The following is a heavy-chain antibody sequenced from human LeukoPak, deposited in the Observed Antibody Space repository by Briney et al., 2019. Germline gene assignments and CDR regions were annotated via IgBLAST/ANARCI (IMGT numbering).Heavy chain of an antibody. J-gene: IGHJ4*02. CDR1: GFTFSSYA. V-gene: IGHV3-30-3*01. Sequence: GRSLRLSCAASGFTFSSYAMHWVRQAPGKGLEWVAVISYDGSNKYYADSMKGRFTISRDNSKNTLYLQMNSLRAEDTAVYYCASPSRPVDYWGQGTLVTVSS. CDR3: ASPSRPVDY. CDR2: ISYDGSNK. D-gene: IGHD2-2*01.